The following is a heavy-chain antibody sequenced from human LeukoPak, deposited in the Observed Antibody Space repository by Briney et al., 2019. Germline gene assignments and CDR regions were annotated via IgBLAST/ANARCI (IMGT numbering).Heavy chain of an antibody. D-gene: IGHD3-10*01. CDR3: ARGRSQLWFFNY. CDR1: GYTFTTYY. Sequence: ASVKVSCKASGYTFTTYYIHWVGQAPGQGLEWMGMINPSSDSTSYAQKFQGRVTMTRDTSTTTVYMELSSLISDDTAVYFCARGRSQLWFFNYWGQGTLVTVSS. J-gene: IGHJ4*02. CDR2: INPSSDST. V-gene: IGHV1-46*01.